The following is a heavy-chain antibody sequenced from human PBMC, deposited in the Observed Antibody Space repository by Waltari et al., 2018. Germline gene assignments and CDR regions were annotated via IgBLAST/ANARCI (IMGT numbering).Heavy chain of an antibody. Sequence: QVQLQESGPGLVKPSQTLSLTCTVSGGSLSSGDYYWSWIRQPPGTGLEWIGYIYYSGSTYYHPALKSRVTRSVDTSKNQFSLKLSSVTAADTAVYYCARAVAGTEHTNYYYYMDVWGKGTTVTVSS. CDR3: ARAVAGTEHTNYYYYMDV. D-gene: IGHD6-19*01. CDR1: GGSLSSGDYY. CDR2: IYYSGST. V-gene: IGHV4-30-4*08. J-gene: IGHJ6*03.